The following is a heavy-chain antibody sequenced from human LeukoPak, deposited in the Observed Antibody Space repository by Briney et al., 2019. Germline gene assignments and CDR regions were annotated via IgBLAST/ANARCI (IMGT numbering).Heavy chain of an antibody. CDR2: IYPGDSDT. Sequence: GESLKISCKGPGYTFTRHCIGWVRQMPGKGLEWMGIIYPGDSDTRYRPSFHGQVTISADKSISTAYLQWSSLKASDTAMYYCARLGRITIFGVAPHYYYMDVWGKGPTVTVSS. V-gene: IGHV5-51*01. D-gene: IGHD3-3*01. CDR3: ARLGRITIFGVAPHYYYMDV. J-gene: IGHJ6*03. CDR1: GYTFTRHC.